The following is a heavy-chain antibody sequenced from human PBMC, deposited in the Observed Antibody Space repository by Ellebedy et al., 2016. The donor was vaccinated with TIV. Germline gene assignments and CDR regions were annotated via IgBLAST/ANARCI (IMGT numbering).Heavy chain of an antibody. Sequence: GESLKISCAASGFTFPRYAIPWVRLPPGTGLEWVTVISYDGGAEYYADSVKVRFTISRDNSKNTRYLQMNSRRAEDTAVYYCARDRETWFGDPTGKDYWGQGTLVTVSS. D-gene: IGHD3-10*01. V-gene: IGHV3-30-3*01. J-gene: IGHJ4*02. CDR3: ARDRETWFGDPTGKDY. CDR1: GFTFPRYA. CDR2: ISYDGGAE.